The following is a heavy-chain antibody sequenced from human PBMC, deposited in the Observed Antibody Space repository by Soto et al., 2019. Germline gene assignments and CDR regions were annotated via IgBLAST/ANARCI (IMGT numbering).Heavy chain of an antibody. Sequence: QVQLVQSGAEVKKPGSSVKVSCKASGGTFSSYAISWVRQAPGQGLEWMGGIIPIFGTANYAQKFQGRVTITADESTSTAYMELSSLRSENTAVNYCEREYYYESSGYYDYWGQGTLVTVSS. J-gene: IGHJ4*02. CDR1: GGTFSSYA. CDR2: IIPIFGTA. V-gene: IGHV1-69*12. D-gene: IGHD3-22*01. CDR3: EREYYYESSGYYDY.